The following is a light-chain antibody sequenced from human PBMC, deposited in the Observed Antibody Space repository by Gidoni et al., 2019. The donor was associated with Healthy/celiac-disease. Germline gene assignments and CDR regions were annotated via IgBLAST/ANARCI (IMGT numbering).Light chain of an antibody. CDR3: CSYAGSSTVV. CDR2: EVS. J-gene: IGLJ2*01. CDR1: SSDVGSYNI. Sequence: QSALTQPASVSGSPGQSITISGTGTSSDVGSYNIVSWYQPHPGKAPKLMIYEVSKRPSGVSNRFSGSKSGNTASLTISGLQAEDEADYYCCSYAGSSTVVFGGGTKLTVL. V-gene: IGLV2-23*02.